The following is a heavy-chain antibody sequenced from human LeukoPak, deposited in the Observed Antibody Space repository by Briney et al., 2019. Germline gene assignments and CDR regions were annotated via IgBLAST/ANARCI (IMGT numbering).Heavy chain of an antibody. Sequence: SETLSLTCAVYGGSFSGYYWSWIRQPPGKGLEWTGEINHSGSTNYNPSLKSRVTISVDTSKNQFSLKLSSVTAADTAVYYCARRMPYSSGWWSYNWFDPWGQGTLVTVSS. CDR3: ARRMPYSSGWWSYNWFDP. D-gene: IGHD6-19*01. CDR1: GGSFSGYY. V-gene: IGHV4-34*01. J-gene: IGHJ5*02. CDR2: INHSGST.